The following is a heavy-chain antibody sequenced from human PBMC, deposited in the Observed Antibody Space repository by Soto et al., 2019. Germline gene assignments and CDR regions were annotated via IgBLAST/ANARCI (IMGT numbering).Heavy chain of an antibody. Sequence: SVKVSCKASGGTFSSYAISWVRQAPGQGLEWMGGIIPIFGTANYAQKFQGRVTITADESTSTAYMELSSLRSEDTAVYYCARGVGDIVLVPAAVRDYYYYGMDVWG. D-gene: IGHD2-2*01. CDR3: ARGVGDIVLVPAAVRDYYYYGMDV. CDR2: IIPIFGTA. CDR1: GGTFSSYA. V-gene: IGHV1-69*13. J-gene: IGHJ6*02.